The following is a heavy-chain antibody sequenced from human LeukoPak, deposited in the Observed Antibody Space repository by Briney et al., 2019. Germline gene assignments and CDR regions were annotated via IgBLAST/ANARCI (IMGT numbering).Heavy chain of an antibody. CDR1: GFTFNSYS. Sequence: GGSLRLSCAASGFTFNSYSMNWVRQTPGKGLEWVSSISSSSGYINYADSVKGRFTVSRDNAKNSLYLQMNSLRAEDTAVYYCAKGGVNVLLWFGELHFDYWGQGTLVTVSS. D-gene: IGHD3-10*01. CDR3: AKGGVNVLLWFGELHFDY. CDR2: ISSSSGYI. V-gene: IGHV3-21*01. J-gene: IGHJ4*02.